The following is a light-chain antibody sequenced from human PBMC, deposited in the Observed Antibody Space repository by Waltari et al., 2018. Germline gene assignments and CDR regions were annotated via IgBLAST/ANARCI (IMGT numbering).Light chain of an antibody. CDR3: AAWDDSLNGFYV. CDR1: SSTVGSST. V-gene: IGLV1-44*01. J-gene: IGLJ1*01. Sequence: QSVLTQPPSASGTPGQTVTISCSGSSSTVGSSTVSWYQQLPGTAPKLLIFSHNQRPSGVPDRFSGSKSGTSASLAISGLQSEDEADYFCAAWDDSLNGFYVFGTGTRVTVL. CDR2: SHN.